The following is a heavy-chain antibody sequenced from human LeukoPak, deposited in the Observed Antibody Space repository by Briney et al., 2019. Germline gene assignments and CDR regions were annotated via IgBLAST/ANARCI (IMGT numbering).Heavy chain of an antibody. CDR2: INQDGSEK. J-gene: IGHJ5*02. CDR3: ARRGRITMVRGVMNWFDP. D-gene: IGHD3-10*01. V-gene: IGHV3-7*01. CDR1: GFTFTNYW. Sequence: GGSLRLSCAASGFTFTNYWMSWVRQTPGKGLEWVANINQDGSEKFYVDSVTGRFTISRDNTKNSLYLQMNSLRAEDTAVYYCARRGRITMVRGVMNWFDPWGQGTLVTVSS.